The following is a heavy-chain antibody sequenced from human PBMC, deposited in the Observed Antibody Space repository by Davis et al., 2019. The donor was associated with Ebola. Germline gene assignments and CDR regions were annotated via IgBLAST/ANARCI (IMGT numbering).Heavy chain of an antibody. CDR1: GFSLSNARMG. D-gene: IGHD3-3*01. V-gene: IGHV2-26*01. CDR2: IFSNDEK. CDR3: ARILGYYDFWSGYSSYYYYYGMDV. Sequence: SGPTLVKPTETLTLTCTVSGFSLSNARMGVSWIRQPPGKALEWLAHIFSNDEKSYSTSLKSRLTISKDTSKSQVVLTMTNMDPVDTATYYCARILGYYDFWSGYSSYYYYYGMDVWGQGTTVTVSS. J-gene: IGHJ6*02.